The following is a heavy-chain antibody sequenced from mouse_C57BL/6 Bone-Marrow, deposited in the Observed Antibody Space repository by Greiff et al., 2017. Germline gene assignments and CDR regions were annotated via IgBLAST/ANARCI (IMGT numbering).Heavy chain of an antibody. Sequence: ESGPGLVKPSQSLSLTCSVTGYSITSGYYWNWIRQFPGNKLEWMGYISYDGSNNYNPSLKNRISITRYTSKNQFFLKLNSVTTEDTATYYCARRSYDYDLGAMDYWGQGTSVTVSS. V-gene: IGHV3-6*01. J-gene: IGHJ4*01. D-gene: IGHD2-4*01. CDR3: ARRSYDYDLGAMDY. CDR1: GYSITSGYY. CDR2: ISYDGSN.